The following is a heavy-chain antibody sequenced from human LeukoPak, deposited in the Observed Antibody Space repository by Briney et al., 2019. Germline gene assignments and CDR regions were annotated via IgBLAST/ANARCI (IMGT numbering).Heavy chain of an antibody. V-gene: IGHV4-61*02. D-gene: IGHD3-22*01. CDR3: ARVTSGGYLDS. CDR2: IYTSGST. Sequence: SQTLSLTCTVSGGSISSGSYYWSWIRQPAGKGLEWIGRIYTSGSTNYNPSLKSRVSISVDTSKNQLSLKLNSVTAADTAVYYCARVTSGGYLDSWGQGTLVTVSS. J-gene: IGHJ4*02. CDR1: GGSISSGSYY.